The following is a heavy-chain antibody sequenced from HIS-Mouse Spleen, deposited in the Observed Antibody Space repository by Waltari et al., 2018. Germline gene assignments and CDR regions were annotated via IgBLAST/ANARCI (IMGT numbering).Heavy chain of an antibody. D-gene: IGHD6-13*01. CDR1: GGSIRRSSYY. Sequence: QLQLQESGPGLVKPSETLSLTCTVSGGSIRRSSYYWGWIRQPPGKGLEWIGSIYYSGSTYYNPSLKSRVTISVDTSKNQFSLKLSSVTAADTAVYYCAREIPYSSSWYDRYFDLWGRGTLVTVSS. CDR2: IYYSGST. CDR3: AREIPYSSSWYDRYFDL. J-gene: IGHJ2*01. V-gene: IGHV4-39*07.